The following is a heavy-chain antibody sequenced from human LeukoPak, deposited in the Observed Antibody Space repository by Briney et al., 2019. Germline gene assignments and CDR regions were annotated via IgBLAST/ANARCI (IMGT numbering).Heavy chain of an antibody. D-gene: IGHD3-22*01. V-gene: IGHV3-21*01. CDR1: GFTFSSYS. Sequence: GGSLRLSCAASGFTFSSYSMNWVRQAPGKGLEWVSSISSSSSYIYYADSVKGRFTISRDNAKNSLYLQMNSLRAEDTAVYYCVSAREWGLLRTWGQGTLVTVSS. J-gene: IGHJ5*02. CDR2: ISSSSSYI. CDR3: VSAREWGLLRT.